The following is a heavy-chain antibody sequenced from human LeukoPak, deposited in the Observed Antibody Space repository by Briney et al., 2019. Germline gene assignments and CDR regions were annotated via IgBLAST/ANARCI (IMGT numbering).Heavy chain of an antibody. CDR2: IKSKTDGGTT. D-gene: IGHD5-18*01. V-gene: IGHV3-15*01. Sequence: PGGSLRLSCAASGFTFSNAWMSWVRKAPGRGWEGVGRIKSKTDGGTTDYAAPVKGRFTISRDDSKNTLYLQMNSLKTEDTAVYYCTTEASYGLDYWGQGTLVTVSS. J-gene: IGHJ4*02. CDR1: GFTFSNAW. CDR3: TTEASYGLDY.